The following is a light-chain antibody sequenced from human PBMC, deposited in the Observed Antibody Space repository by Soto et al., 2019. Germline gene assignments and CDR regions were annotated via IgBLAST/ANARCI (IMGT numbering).Light chain of an antibody. J-gene: IGLJ1*01. CDR1: GSNIGTGYD. Sequence: QSVLTQPPSLSGAPGQRGTISCTGGGSNIGTGYDVHWYQHHPGTAPRLLIFANNNRPSGVPDQFSGSKSGTSASLAITGLQAEDEADYYCQSYDNSLSGYVFGTGTKVTVL. CDR2: ANN. CDR3: QSYDNSLSGYV. V-gene: IGLV1-40*01.